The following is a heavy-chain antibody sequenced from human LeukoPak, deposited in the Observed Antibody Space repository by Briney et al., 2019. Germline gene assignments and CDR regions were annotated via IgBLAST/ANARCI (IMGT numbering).Heavy chain of an antibody. Sequence: GGSLRLSCAASGFTFSSYEMNWVRQAPGKGLEWVSCISSSGSTIYYADSVKGRFTISRDNAKNSLYLQMNSLRAEDTAVYYCARGIAVAGTAYYYYGMDVWGQGTTVTVSS. D-gene: IGHD6-19*01. CDR3: ARGIAVAGTAYYYYGMDV. CDR2: ISSSGSTI. CDR1: GFTFSSYE. V-gene: IGHV3-48*03. J-gene: IGHJ6*02.